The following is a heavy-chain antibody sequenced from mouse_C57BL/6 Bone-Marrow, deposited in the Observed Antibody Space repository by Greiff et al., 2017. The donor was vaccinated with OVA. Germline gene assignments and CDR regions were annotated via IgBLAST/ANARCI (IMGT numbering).Heavy chain of an antibody. CDR3: AREDYGSSYIYYFDY. J-gene: IGHJ2*01. D-gene: IGHD1-1*01. CDR2: ISYDGSN. Sequence: DVKLQESGPGLVKPSQSLSLTCSVTGYSITSGYYWNWIRQFPGNKLEWMGYISYDGSNNYNPSLKNRISITRDTSKNQFFLKLNSLTTEDTATYYCAREDYGSSYIYYFDYWGQGTTLTVSS. V-gene: IGHV3-6*01. CDR1: GYSITSGYY.